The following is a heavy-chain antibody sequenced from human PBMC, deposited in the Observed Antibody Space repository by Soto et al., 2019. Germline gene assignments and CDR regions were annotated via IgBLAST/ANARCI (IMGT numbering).Heavy chain of an antibody. V-gene: IGHV3-11*06. CDR1: GFSFSDYY. CDR2: ISSSATYT. CDR3: ARARLVVEGRFDY. Sequence: QVHLVESGGALVKPGGSLRLSCAVSGFSFSDYYMNWIRQPPGKGLEWLSYISSSATYTNYADSVRGLFTISRDSAKNSLYLDMNGLRAEDTPVYYCARARLVVEGRFDYWDQGNLVTVSS. J-gene: IGHJ4*02. D-gene: IGHD3-22*01.